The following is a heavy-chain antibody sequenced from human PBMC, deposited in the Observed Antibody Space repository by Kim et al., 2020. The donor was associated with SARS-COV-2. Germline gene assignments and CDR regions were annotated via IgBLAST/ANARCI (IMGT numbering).Heavy chain of an antibody. J-gene: IGHJ6*03. CDR2: ISYDGSNK. CDR1: GFTFSSYG. CDR3: AKDHRYYDCWRGYLNPAYYYYYYMDV. Sequence: GGSLRLSCAASGFTFSSYGMHWVRQAPGKGLEWVAVISYDGSNKYYADSVKGRFTISRDNSKNTLYLQMNSLRAEDTAVYYCAKDHRYYDCWRGYLNPAYYYYYYMDVWGKGTTVTVSS. D-gene: IGHD3-3*01. V-gene: IGHV3-30*18.